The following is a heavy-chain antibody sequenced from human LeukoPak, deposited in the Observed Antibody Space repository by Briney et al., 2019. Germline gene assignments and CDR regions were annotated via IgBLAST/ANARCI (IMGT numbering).Heavy chain of an antibody. J-gene: IGHJ6*02. CDR1: GFTFSSYA. Sequence: GGSLRISCAASGFTFSSYAMHWVRQAPGKGLEWVAVISYDGSNKYYADSVKGRFTISRDNSKNTLYLQMNSLRAEDTAVYYCARDWQQLAGYYYYGMDVWGQGTTVTVSS. D-gene: IGHD6-13*01. V-gene: IGHV3-30-3*01. CDR3: ARDWQQLAGYYYYGMDV. CDR2: ISYDGSNK.